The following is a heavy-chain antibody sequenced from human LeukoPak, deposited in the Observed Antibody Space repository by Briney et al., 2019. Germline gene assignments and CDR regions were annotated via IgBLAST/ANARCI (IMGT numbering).Heavy chain of an antibody. CDR2: IIPILGIA. J-gene: IGHJ4*02. D-gene: IGHD3-16*02. V-gene: IGHV1-69*04. Sequence: ASVTVSCKASGGTFSSYAISWVRQAPGQGLEWMGRIIPILGIANYAQKFQGRVTITADKSTSTAYMELSSLRSDDTAVYYCARGGKNSYYDYVWGSYRPESFDYWGQGTLVTVSS. CDR1: GGTFSSYA. CDR3: ARGGKNSYYDYVWGSYRPESFDY.